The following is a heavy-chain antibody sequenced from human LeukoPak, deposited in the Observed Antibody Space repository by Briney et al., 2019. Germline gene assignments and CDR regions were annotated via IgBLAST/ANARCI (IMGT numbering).Heavy chain of an antibody. CDR2: IYHSGST. Sequence: PSETLSLTCAVSGGSISSSNWWSWVRQPPGKGLEWIGEIYHSGSTNYNPSLKSRVTISVDKSQNQFSLKLSSVTAADTAVYYCARALPTYYYGSGSYDYWGQGTLVTVSS. CDR3: ARALPTYYYGSGSYDY. V-gene: IGHV4-4*02. D-gene: IGHD3-10*01. J-gene: IGHJ4*02. CDR1: GGSISSSNW.